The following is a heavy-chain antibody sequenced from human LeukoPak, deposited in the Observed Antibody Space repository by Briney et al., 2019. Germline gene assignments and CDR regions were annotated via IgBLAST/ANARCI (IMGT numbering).Heavy chain of an antibody. V-gene: IGHV4-59*01. CDR1: GGSISSYY. D-gene: IGHD6-13*01. Sequence: SETLSLTCTVSGGSISSYYWSWIRQPPGKGLEGIGYIYYSGSTNYNPSLKSRVTISVDTSKNQFSLKLSSVTAADTAVYYCASSTVAAAGTPYYGMDVWGQGTTVTVSS. CDR3: ASSTVAAAGTPYYGMDV. J-gene: IGHJ6*02. CDR2: IYYSGST.